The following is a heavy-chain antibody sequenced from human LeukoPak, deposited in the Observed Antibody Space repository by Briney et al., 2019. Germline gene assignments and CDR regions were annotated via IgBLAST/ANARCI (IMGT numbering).Heavy chain of an antibody. CDR2: INPNSGGT. D-gene: IGHD3-9*01. CDR3: ARGSRPVYNLLTGKRYFDY. Sequence: GASVKVSCKASGYTFTGYYMHWVRQAPGQGLEWMGWINPNSGGTNYAQKFQGRVTMTRDMSTSTVYMELSSLRSEDTAVYYCARGSRPVYNLLTGKRYFDYWGQGTLLTVSS. J-gene: IGHJ4*02. CDR1: GYTFTGYY. V-gene: IGHV1-2*02.